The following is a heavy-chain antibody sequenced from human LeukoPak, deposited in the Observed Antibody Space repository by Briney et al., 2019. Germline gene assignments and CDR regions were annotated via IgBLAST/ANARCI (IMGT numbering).Heavy chain of an antibody. CDR2: IFTTGPG. D-gene: IGHD1-1*01. CDR1: GDSISGYY. J-gene: IGHJ5*02. CDR3: AGSWNAERSFDP. Sequence: SETLSLTCTVSGDSISGYYWTWIRQPAGKGLEWIGHIFTTGPGSYNPSLRSRVTISRDTSKNEFSLSLNSVTAADTAVYYCAGSWNAERSFDPWGQGTLVTVSS. V-gene: IGHV4-4*07.